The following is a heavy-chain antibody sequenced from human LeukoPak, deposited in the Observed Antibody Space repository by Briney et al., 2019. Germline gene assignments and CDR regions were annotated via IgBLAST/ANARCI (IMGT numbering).Heavy chain of an antibody. CDR1: GLTVSSSY. CDR3: ARNILFAFDM. CDR2: IYTDGST. Sequence: GGSLRLSCAASGLTVSSSYMSWVRQAPGKGLEWVSIIYTDGSTYYADSMKGRFTIAKDNSKSTRYVQVNRLRTEDTAMYYCARNILFAFDMWGEGTMLTVSS. V-gene: IGHV3-53*01. J-gene: IGHJ3*02.